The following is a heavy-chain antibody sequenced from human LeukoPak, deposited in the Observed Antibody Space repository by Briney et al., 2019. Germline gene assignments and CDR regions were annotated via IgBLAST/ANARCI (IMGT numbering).Heavy chain of an antibody. J-gene: IGHJ4*02. CDR1: GFTFSSYW. CDR2: IKQDGTEK. V-gene: IGHV3-7*01. D-gene: IGHD2-15*01. CDR3: TRDTGCPGGTCYSFYDY. Sequence: GGSLRLSCAASGFTFSSYWMTWVRQAPGKGLEWVANIKQDGTEKYYVDSVKGRFTISRDNAENSLYLQMNSLRAEDTAEYYCTRDTGCPGGTCYSFYDYWGQGTLVTVSS.